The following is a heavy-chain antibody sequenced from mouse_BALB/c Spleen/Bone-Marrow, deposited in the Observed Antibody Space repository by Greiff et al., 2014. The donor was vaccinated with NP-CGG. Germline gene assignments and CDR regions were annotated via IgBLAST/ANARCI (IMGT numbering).Heavy chain of an antibody. J-gene: IGHJ1*01. Sequence: VQLQQSGAELVKPGASVKLSCTASGFNIKDTYMHWVKQRPEQGLEWIGRIDPANGNTKYDPKFQGKATITADTSSNTAYLQLSSLTSEDTDVYYCARGGTTATWYFDVWGAGTTVTVSS. CDR1: GFNIKDTY. CDR2: IDPANGNT. D-gene: IGHD1-2*01. V-gene: IGHV14-3*02. CDR3: ARGGTTATWYFDV.